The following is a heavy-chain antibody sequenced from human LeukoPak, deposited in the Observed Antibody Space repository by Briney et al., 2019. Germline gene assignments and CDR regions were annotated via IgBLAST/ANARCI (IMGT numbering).Heavy chain of an antibody. J-gene: IGHJ3*02. V-gene: IGHV4-4*07. D-gene: IGHD3-10*01. CDR2: IYTSGST. Sequence: SETLSLTCTVSGGSISSYYWSWIRQPAGKGLEWIGRIYTSGSTNYNPSLKSRVTISVDTSKNQFSLKLSSVTAADTAVYYCARDQGVRGVIPGAFDIWGQGTMVTVSS. CDR1: GGSISSYY. CDR3: ARDQGVRGVIPGAFDI.